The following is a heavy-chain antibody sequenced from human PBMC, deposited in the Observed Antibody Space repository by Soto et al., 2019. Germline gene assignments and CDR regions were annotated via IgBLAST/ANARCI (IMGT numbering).Heavy chain of an antibody. J-gene: IGHJ5*02. CDR2: IYHSGST. CDR3: ANYEFNRFDP. Sequence: SETLSLTCAVSGRSISSSSWWSWVRQPPGKGLEWIGQIYHSGSTNYNPSLESRVTISVDKSKNQFSLRLSSVNAADTAVYYCANYEFNRFDPWGQGTLVTAPQ. D-gene: IGHD3-16*01. CDR1: GRSISSSSW. V-gene: IGHV4-4*02.